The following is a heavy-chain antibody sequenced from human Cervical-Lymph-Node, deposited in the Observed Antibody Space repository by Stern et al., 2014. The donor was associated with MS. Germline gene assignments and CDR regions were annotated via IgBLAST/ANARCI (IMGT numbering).Heavy chain of an antibody. CDR3: TTGFN. CDR2: IKSKTDGGTT. CDR1: GSTISDAR. V-gene: IGHV3-15*01. J-gene: IGHJ4*02. Sequence: VQLVESGGGLVKPGGSLSLSCAASGSTISDARMSWVRQAPGKGLEWVGRIKSKTDGGTTDYTAPVKGRFTISRDDLKNTLYLQINSLKTEDTAVYYCTTGFNWGQGTLVTVSS.